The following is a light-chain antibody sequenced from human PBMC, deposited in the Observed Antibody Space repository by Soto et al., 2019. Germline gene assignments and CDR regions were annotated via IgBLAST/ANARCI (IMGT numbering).Light chain of an antibody. Sequence: LLMAQSPATLSVSPGERVTLSCRASQSVSSNLAWYQQKPGQAPRLLIYTASTRATGIPARFSGSGSGTEFTLTISSLQSEDFAVYYCQQYNNWPGTFGQGTKVDI. J-gene: IGKJ1*01. CDR2: TAS. V-gene: IGKV3-15*01. CDR1: QSVSSN. CDR3: QQYNNWPGT.